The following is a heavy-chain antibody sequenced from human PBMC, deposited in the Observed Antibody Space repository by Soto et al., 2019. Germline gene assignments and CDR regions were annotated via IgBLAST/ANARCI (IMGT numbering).Heavy chain of an antibody. Sequence: GGSLRLSCAASGFTFSSYAMHWVRQAPGKGLEWVAVISYDGSNKYYADSVKGRFTISRDNSKNTLYLQMNSLRAEDTAVYYCARDPLWGTAMVLWYFDLWGRGTLVTVS. CDR2: ISYDGSNK. V-gene: IGHV3-30-3*01. CDR1: GFTFSSYA. D-gene: IGHD5-18*01. J-gene: IGHJ2*01. CDR3: ARDPLWGTAMVLWYFDL.